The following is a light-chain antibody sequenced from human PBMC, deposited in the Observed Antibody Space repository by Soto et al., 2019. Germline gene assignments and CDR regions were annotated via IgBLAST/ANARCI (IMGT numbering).Light chain of an antibody. V-gene: IGKV3-20*01. CDR2: GAS. J-gene: IGKJ1*01. CDR1: QSVSSSY. CDR3: QQYGNSLWT. Sequence: EIVLTQSPGTMSVSPGGRATLSCRASQSVSSSYLAWYQQKPGQAPRLLIYGASHRATGIPDRFSGSGSGTDFTLTISRLEPEDFAVYYCQQYGNSLWTFGQGTKVDIK.